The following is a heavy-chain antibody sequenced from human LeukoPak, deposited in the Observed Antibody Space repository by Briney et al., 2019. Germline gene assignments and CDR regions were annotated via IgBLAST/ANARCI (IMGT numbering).Heavy chain of an antibody. CDR2: ISGSGGSK. V-gene: IGHV3-23*01. CDR1: GFTFSMYA. CDR3: AKDRINDYGDFTAFDI. J-gene: IGHJ3*02. D-gene: IGHD4-17*01. Sequence: WGSLRLSCTASGFTFSMYAMSWVRQAPGKGLEWVSGISGSGGSKYYADSVTGRFAISRDNSNNMLYLQMNSLRAEDTAVYYCAKDRINDYGDFTAFDIWGQGTMVPVSS.